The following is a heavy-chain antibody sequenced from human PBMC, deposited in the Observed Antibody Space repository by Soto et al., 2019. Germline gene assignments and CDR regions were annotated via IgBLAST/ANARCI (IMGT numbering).Heavy chain of an antibody. CDR1: GGSISSGGYY. CDR3: ARESSTSCYAGVCGEGP. CDR2: IYYSGST. V-gene: IGHV4-31*03. J-gene: IGHJ5*02. Sequence: QVQLQESGPGLVKPSQTLSLTCTVSGGSISSGGYYWSWIRQHPGKGLEWIGYIYYSGSTYYNPSLKSRVTISVDTAKNQFSLKLSSVTAADTAVYYCARESSTSCYAGVCGEGPWGQGTLVTVSS. D-gene: IGHD2-2*01.